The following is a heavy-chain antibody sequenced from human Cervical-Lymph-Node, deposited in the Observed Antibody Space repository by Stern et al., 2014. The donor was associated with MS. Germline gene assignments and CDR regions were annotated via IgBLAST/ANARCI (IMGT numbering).Heavy chain of an antibody. Sequence: VQLEEFGAGVKKPGASGKLSCKASGYTFSNYHMHWVRQAPGQGLEWMGVGHSIGVGTTSAQKFQGRVTMTTDTSTTTVYMELSSLTSEDTAVYFCFRAKSSGTLLRLDPWGQGVLVIVS. CDR3: FRAKSSGTLLRLDP. CDR1: GYTFSNYH. J-gene: IGHJ5*02. CDR2: GHSIGVGT. V-gene: IGHV1-46*03. D-gene: IGHD3-10*01.